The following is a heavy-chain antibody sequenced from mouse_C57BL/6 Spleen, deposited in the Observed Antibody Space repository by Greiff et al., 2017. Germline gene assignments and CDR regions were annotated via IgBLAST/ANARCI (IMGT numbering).Heavy chain of an antibody. D-gene: IGHD1-1*01. V-gene: IGHV3-6*01. J-gene: IGHJ2*01. CDR3: AREVVLRYYFDY. CDR1: GYSITSGYY. CDR2: ISYDGSN. Sequence: DVKLQESGPGLVKPSQSLSLTCSVTGYSITSGYYWNWIRQFPGNKLEWMGYISYDGSNNYNPSLKNRISITRDTSKNQFFLKLNSVTTEDTATYYCAREVVLRYYFDYWDQGTTLTVSS.